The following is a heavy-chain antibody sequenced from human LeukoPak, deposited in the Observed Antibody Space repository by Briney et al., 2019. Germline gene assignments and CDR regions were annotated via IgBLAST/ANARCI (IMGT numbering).Heavy chain of an antibody. V-gene: IGHV4-4*02. D-gene: IGHD2-15*01. CDR1: GGSVTSTNW. J-gene: IGHJ4*02. CDR2: VHLDGRT. Sequence: SETLSLTCDVSGGSVTSTNWWTWVRQPPGKGLEWIGEVHLDGRTNYNPSLKSRVTISVDKSKNQFSLKLSSVTAADTAVYYCARVVVVVAIPVKYFDYWGQGTLVTVSS. CDR3: ARVVVVVAIPVKYFDY.